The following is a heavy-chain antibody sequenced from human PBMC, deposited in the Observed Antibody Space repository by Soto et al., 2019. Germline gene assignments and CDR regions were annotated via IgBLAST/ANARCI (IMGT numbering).Heavy chain of an antibody. D-gene: IGHD2-8*01. V-gene: IGHV3-7*03. J-gene: IGHJ4*02. CDR3: TRGLYSTTY. Sequence: TVGSLRLPCAASGFVFWDYWVKWVRQAPGKGLEWVANIKEDGNKTYYADSVKGRFTISRDNAKNSLFLQMNSLRAEDTALYYCTRGLYSTTYWGQGALVTVSS. CDR2: IKEDGNKT. CDR1: GFVFWDYW.